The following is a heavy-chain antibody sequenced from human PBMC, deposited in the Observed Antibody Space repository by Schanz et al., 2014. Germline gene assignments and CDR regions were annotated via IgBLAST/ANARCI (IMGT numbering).Heavy chain of an antibody. CDR2: ISTSNGNT. V-gene: IGHV1-18*01. Sequence: QVQLVQSEAEVKKPGSSVKVSCKASGYTFTSYGISWVRQAPGQGLEWMGWISTSNGNTNYIQKLQGRVTMTTDTSTSTAYMELRSLRSDDTAVYYCARVQDDILTGSEYYYGMDVWGQGTTVTVSS. J-gene: IGHJ6*02. D-gene: IGHD3-9*01. CDR1: GYTFTSYG. CDR3: ARVQDDILTGSEYYYGMDV.